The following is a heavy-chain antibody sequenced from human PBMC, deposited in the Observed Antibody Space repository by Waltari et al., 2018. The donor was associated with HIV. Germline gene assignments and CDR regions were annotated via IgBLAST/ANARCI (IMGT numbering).Heavy chain of an antibody. CDR1: GFTLRSYV. D-gene: IGHD1-26*01. J-gene: IGHJ5*02. V-gene: IGHV3-30-3*02. CDR3: AKSDDGAWHYFIA. CDR2: ISKDGNRK. Sequence: QVQLVESGGGVVQPGRSLRLSCAVSGFTLRSYVMHWVRQAPGNGLEWVAVISKDGNRKFYADSVKGRFTISRDNSWNTLSLQMNSLRAEDTATYYCAKSDDGAWHYFIAWGQGTLVTVSS.